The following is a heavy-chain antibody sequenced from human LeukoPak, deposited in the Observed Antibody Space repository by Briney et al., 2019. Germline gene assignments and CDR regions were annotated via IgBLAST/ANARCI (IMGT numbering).Heavy chain of an antibody. Sequence: GGSLRLSCAASGFTFSSYAMSWVRQAPGKGLEWVSAISGCGGSTYYADSVKGRFTISRDNSKNTLYLQMNSLRAEDTAVYYCAKDPSRMGIFGAFSRGFFDYWGQGTLVTVSS. CDR2: ISGCGGST. D-gene: IGHD3-3*01. CDR1: GFTFSSYA. J-gene: IGHJ4*02. CDR3: AKDPSRMGIFGAFSRGFFDY. V-gene: IGHV3-23*01.